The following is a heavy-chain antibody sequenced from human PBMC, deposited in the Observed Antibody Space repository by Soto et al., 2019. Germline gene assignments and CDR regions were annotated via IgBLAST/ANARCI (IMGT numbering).Heavy chain of an antibody. D-gene: IGHD1-26*01. Sequence: PSETLSLTCTVSGGSISSGGYYWSWIRQHPGKGLEWIGYIYYSGSTYYNPSLKSRVTISVDTSKNQFSLKLSSVTAADTAVYYCATRRDIVGAMVYWGQGTLVTVSS. J-gene: IGHJ4*02. CDR3: ATRRDIVGAMVY. CDR1: GGSISSGGYY. CDR2: IYYSGST. V-gene: IGHV4-31*03.